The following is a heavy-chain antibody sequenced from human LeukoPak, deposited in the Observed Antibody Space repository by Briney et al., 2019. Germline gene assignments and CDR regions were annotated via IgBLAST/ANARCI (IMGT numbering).Heavy chain of an antibody. Sequence: GGSLRPSCAASGFTFSSYSMNWVRQAPGKGLEWVSSISSSSSYIYYADSVKGRFTISRDNAKNSLYLQMNSLRAKDTAVYYCARDSGSIDYFDYWGQGTLVTVSS. CDR3: ARDSGSIDYFDY. CDR1: GFTFSSYS. CDR2: ISSSSSYI. V-gene: IGHV3-21*01. D-gene: IGHD1-26*01. J-gene: IGHJ4*02.